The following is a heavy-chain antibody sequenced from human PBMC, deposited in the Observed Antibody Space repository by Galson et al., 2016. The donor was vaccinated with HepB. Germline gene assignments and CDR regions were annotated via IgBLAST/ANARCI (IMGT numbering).Heavy chain of an antibody. D-gene: IGHD4-23*01. CDR1: GYTLTSYD. CDR3: AMSRGNVREYYYYGMDV. CDR2: MNPNSGHT. V-gene: IGHV1-8*01. Sequence: SVKVSCKASGYTLTSYDINWVRQATGQGLEWMGWMNPNSGHTDYAQKFQGRVTMTRNTSKSTAYMELSSLRSEDTAVYYCAMSRGNVREYYYYGMDVWGQGTTVTVSS. J-gene: IGHJ6*02.